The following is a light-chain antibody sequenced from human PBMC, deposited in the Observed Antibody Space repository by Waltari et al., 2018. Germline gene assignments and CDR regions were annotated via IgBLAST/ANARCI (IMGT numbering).Light chain of an antibody. V-gene: IGKV3-20*01. J-gene: IGKJ1*01. CDR3: QKYESLPAT. CDR2: DAS. CDR1: QSVRKY. Sequence: EIVLTQSPGTLSLSPGERATLSCRASQSVRKYLAWYQQRPGQAPRLLIYDASTRATGIPDRFSGSGFGTDFSLTIRRLEPEDFAVYYCQKYESLPATFGQGTKVEIK.